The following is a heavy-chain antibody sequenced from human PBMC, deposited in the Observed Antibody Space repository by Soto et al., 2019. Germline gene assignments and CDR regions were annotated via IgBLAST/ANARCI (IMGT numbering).Heavy chain of an antibody. J-gene: IGHJ4*02. CDR3: ASDGSRFDY. CDR1: GGSISSSSYY. V-gene: IGHV4-39*01. Sequence: SETLSLTCTVSGGSISSSSYYWGWIRQPPGKGLEWIGSIYYSGSTYYNLSLKSRVTISVDTSKNQFSLKLSSVTAADTAVYYCASDGSRFDYWGQGTLVTVSS. CDR2: IYYSGST.